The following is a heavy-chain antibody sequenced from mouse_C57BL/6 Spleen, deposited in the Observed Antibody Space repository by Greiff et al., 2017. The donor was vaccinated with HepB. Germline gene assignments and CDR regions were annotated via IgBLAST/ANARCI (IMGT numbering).Heavy chain of an antibody. CDR3: ARSWVTTAHYYAMDY. Sequence: QVQLQQPGAELVRPGTSVKLSCKASGYTFTSYWMHWVKQRPGQGLEWIGVIDPSDSYTNYNQKFKGKATLTVDTSSSTAYMQLSSLTSEDSAVYYCARSWVTTAHYYAMDYWGQGTSVTVSS. CDR2: IDPSDSYT. J-gene: IGHJ4*01. CDR1: GYTFTSYW. V-gene: IGHV1-59*01. D-gene: IGHD2-2*01.